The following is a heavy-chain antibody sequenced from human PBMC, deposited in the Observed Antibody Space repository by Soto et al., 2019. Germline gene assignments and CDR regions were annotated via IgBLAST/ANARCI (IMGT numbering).Heavy chain of an antibody. CDR2: ISAYNGNT. V-gene: IGHV1-18*01. CDR3: ARDCSGGSCYSPYYYYYGMDV. D-gene: IGHD2-15*01. J-gene: IGHJ6*02. Sequence: GXSAKVSFRASCYTFTSYDISWVRRAPVQGLEWMGWISAYNGNTNYAQKLQGRVTMTTDTSTSTAYMELRSLRSDDTAVYYCARDCSGGSCYSPYYYYYGMDVWGQGTKVTVSS. CDR1: CYTFTSYD.